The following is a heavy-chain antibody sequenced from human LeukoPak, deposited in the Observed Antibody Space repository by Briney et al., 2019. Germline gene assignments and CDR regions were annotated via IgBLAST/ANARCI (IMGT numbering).Heavy chain of an antibody. Sequence: SVKVSCKASGGTFSSYAISWVRQAPGQGLEWMGRIIPIFGIANYAQKFQGRVTITADKSTSTAYVELSSLRSEDTAVYYCARRDYGGSNDYWGQGTLVTVSS. J-gene: IGHJ4*02. D-gene: IGHD4-23*01. CDR1: GGTFSSYA. CDR3: ARRDYGGSNDY. V-gene: IGHV1-69*04. CDR2: IIPIFGIA.